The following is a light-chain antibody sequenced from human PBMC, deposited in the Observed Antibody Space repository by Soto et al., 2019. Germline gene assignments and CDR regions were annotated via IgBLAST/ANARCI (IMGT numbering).Light chain of an antibody. CDR1: QGIGSY. CDR2: AAS. CDR3: QQLGTYPST. J-gene: IGKJ4*01. Sequence: IQLTQSPSSLSASVGDRVTITCRASQGIGSYLVWYQQKPGEAPKLLIFAASTLQSGVPSRFSGSGSGTDFTLTISSLQAEDFATYYCQQLGTYPSTFGGGTKVDIK. V-gene: IGKV1-9*01.